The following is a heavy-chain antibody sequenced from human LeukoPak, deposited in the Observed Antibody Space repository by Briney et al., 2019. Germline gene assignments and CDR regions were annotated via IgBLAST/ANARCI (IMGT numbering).Heavy chain of an antibody. CDR3: MSHGGEGY. D-gene: IGHD3-16*01. Sequence: GGSLRLSCAASGFSFTNAWMSWVRQAPGKVLEWVGRIKSKTDGETTDYATPVKGRFSISRDDSKNTLYLQMNSLKTEDTAVYYCMSHGGEGYWGQGTLVTVSS. CDR1: GFSFTNAW. J-gene: IGHJ4*02. V-gene: IGHV3-15*01. CDR2: IKSKTDGETT.